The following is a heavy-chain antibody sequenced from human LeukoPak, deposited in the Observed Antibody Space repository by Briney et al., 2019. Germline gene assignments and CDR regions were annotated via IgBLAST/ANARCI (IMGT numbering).Heavy chain of an antibody. V-gene: IGHV3-30-3*01. CDR3: VRDSRYSGIYEFVY. D-gene: IGHD1-26*01. CDR1: GFTFSSYA. CDR2: VSYDGTNK. Sequence: GGSLRLSCVASGFTFSSYAMHWVRQAPGKGLEWVAIVSYDGTNKYYAESVKGRFTISRDNSKKSLYLEVNRLRTEDTAVYYCVRDSRYSGIYEFVYWGQGALVIVSS. J-gene: IGHJ4*02.